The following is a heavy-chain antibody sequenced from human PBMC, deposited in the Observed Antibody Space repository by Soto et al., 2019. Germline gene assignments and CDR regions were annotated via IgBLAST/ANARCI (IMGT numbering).Heavy chain of an antibody. Sequence: VQLVESGGGLVKPGGSLRLSCAASGFTFSSYSMNWVRQAPGKGLEWVSSISSSSSYIYYADSVKGRFTISRDNAKNSLYLQMNSLRAEDTAVYYCARDERQQLVPDYWGQGTLVTVSS. V-gene: IGHV3-21*01. CDR3: ARDERQQLVPDY. J-gene: IGHJ4*02. CDR1: GFTFSSYS. CDR2: ISSSSSYI. D-gene: IGHD6-13*01.